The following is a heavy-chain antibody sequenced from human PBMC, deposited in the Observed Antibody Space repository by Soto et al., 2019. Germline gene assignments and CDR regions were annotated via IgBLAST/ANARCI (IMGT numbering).Heavy chain of an antibody. CDR1: GESVSGYY. Sequence: QVHLQQRGAGLLKPSETLSLNCVVSGESVSGYYWRWIRQTPGMGLERIGEVDHRGSTTYNPSLKDRSSISIDSSKNMFSPELTSVTAADTALYFCARYEYGNSLYGVDVWGQGTRVTVSS. CDR3: ARYEYGNSLYGVDV. V-gene: IGHV4-34*02. J-gene: IGHJ6*02. CDR2: VDHRGST. D-gene: IGHD1-7*01.